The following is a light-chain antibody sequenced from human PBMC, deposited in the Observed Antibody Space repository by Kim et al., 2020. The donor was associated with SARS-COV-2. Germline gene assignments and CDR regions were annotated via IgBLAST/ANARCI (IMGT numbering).Light chain of an antibody. CDR1: QSVGSY. CDR2: DAS. CDR3: QQRSNWPLT. J-gene: IGKJ4*01. V-gene: IGKV3-11*01. Sequence: EIVLTQSPATLSLSPGEGATLSCRASQSVGSYLAWYQQKPGQAPRLLIYDASNRATGFPARFSGSGSGTDFTLTISSLEPEDFAVYYCQQRSNWPLTFGGGTKVDIK.